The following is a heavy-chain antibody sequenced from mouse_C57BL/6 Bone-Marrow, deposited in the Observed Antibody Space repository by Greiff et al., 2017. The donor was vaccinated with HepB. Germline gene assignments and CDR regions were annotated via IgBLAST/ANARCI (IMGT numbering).Heavy chain of an antibody. CDR1: GYSITSDY. Sequence: EVKLQQSGPGLAKPSQTLSLTCSVTGYSITSDYWNWIRKFPGNKLEYMGYISYSGSTYYNPSLKSRISITRDTSKNQYYLQLNSVTTEDTATYYCARRSYYDYGDWYFDVWGTGTTVTVSS. J-gene: IGHJ1*03. V-gene: IGHV3-8*01. CDR3: ARRSYYDYGDWYFDV. D-gene: IGHD2-4*01. CDR2: ISYSGST.